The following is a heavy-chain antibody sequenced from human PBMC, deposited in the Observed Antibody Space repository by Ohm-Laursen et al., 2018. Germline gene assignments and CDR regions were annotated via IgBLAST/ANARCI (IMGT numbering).Heavy chain of an antibody. CDR1: GFTFSSYC. Sequence: GSLRLSCAAPGFTFSSYCMNWIRQAPGKGLEWVSNISRDGSGKYYGDSVNGRFTISRDNSKNSLYLHMSSLRAEDTAVYYCAREDISAAVDFWGQGTMVTVSS. V-gene: IGHV3-7*01. CDR2: ISRDGSGK. CDR3: AREDISAAVDF. D-gene: IGHD6-13*01. J-gene: IGHJ4*01.